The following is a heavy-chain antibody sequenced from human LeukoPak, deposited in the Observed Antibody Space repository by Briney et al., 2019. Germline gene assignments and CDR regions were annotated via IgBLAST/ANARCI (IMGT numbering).Heavy chain of an antibody. J-gene: IGHJ4*02. V-gene: IGHV4-4*07. D-gene: IGHD6-13*01. CDR1: GGSIRSYF. CDR2: IYTTGST. Sequence: SNSLSLTCSVSGGSIRSYFWSWIRQSAGKGLEHIGRIYTTGSTNYNPSLRSRVTMSVDTSKNQFSLNLKSVNAADTAVYYCARAGYTSTWTFDYWGQGILVTVSS. CDR3: ARAGYTSTWTFDY.